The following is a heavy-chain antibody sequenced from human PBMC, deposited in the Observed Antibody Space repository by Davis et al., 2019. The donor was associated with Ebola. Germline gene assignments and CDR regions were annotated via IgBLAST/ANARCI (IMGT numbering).Heavy chain of an antibody. D-gene: IGHD6-19*01. J-gene: IGHJ4*02. V-gene: IGHV3-48*03. CDR3: VRDQLLSGWYYFDY. Sequence: PGGSLTLSCAASGFSLSTSKMNWVRQAPGKGLEWISYIGASGSSIYYADSVKGRFTISRENAKKSLCLQMNRLRDEETDVYVCVRDQLLSGWYYFDYWGQGTLVTVSS. CDR2: IGASGSSI. CDR1: GFSLSTSK.